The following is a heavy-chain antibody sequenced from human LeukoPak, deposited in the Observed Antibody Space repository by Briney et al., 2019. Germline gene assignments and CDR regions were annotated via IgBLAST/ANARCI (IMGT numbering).Heavy chain of an antibody. CDR3: ARDNVLLWFGELLLDP. Sequence: ASVKVSCKASGYTFTSYGISWVRQAPGQGLEWMGWISAYNGNTNYAQKLQGSVTMTTDTSTSTAYMELRSLRSDDTAVYYCARDNVLLWFGELLLDPWGQGTLVTVSS. CDR1: GYTFTSYG. D-gene: IGHD3-10*01. J-gene: IGHJ5*02. CDR2: ISAYNGNT. V-gene: IGHV1-18*01.